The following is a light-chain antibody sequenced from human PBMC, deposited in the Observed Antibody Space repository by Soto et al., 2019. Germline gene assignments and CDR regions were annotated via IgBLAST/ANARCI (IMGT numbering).Light chain of an antibody. V-gene: IGLV2-23*02. CDR3: CSYAGGTSVV. Sequence: QSVLTQPASVSGSPGQSITISCTGTSSDVGSYNLVSWYQQHPGKAPKLMIYEDIERPSGVSNRFSGSKSGNTASLTISGLQTEDEADYYCCSYAGGTSVVFGGGT. CDR2: EDI. J-gene: IGLJ2*01. CDR1: SSDVGSYNL.